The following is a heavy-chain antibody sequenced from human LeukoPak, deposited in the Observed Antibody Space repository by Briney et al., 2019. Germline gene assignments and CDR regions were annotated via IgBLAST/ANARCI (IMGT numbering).Heavy chain of an antibody. CDR1: GFTFTTYA. Sequence: GGSLRLSCAASGFTFTTYAMSWVRQAPGEGLEWVSAITARSGRTYYADSVKGRFSISRDNSKNTLFLQMNSLKAEDTAVYYCAKEYTSSWYPSFFDYWGQGTLVTVSS. D-gene: IGHD6-13*01. CDR2: ITARSGRT. CDR3: AKEYTSSWYPSFFDY. J-gene: IGHJ4*02. V-gene: IGHV3-23*01.